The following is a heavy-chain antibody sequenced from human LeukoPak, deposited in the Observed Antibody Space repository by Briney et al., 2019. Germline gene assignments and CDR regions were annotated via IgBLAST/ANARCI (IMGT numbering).Heavy chain of an antibody. CDR3: ARVGGLRFLEWPRRAIDY. V-gene: IGHV4-38-2*01. CDR2: INHSGST. D-gene: IGHD3-3*01. J-gene: IGHJ4*02. Sequence: KPSETLSLTCAVSGYSISSGYYWGWIRQPPGKGLEWIGEINHSGSTNYNPSLKSRVTISVDTSKNQFSLKLSSVTAADTAVYYCARVGGLRFLEWPRRAIDYWGQGTLVTVSS. CDR1: GYSISSGYY.